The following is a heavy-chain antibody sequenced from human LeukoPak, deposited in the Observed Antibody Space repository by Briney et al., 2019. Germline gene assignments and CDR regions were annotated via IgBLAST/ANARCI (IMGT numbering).Heavy chain of an antibody. D-gene: IGHD1-26*01. CDR2: INPNSGGT. Sequence: ASVKVSCKASGYTFTGYYMHWVRQAPGQGLEWMGWINPNSGGTNYAQKFQGWVTMTRDTSISTAYMELSRLRSDDTAVYYCAREVPDSGSSLDYWGQGTLVTVSS. V-gene: IGHV1-2*04. CDR3: AREVPDSGSSLDY. CDR1: GYTFTGYY. J-gene: IGHJ4*02.